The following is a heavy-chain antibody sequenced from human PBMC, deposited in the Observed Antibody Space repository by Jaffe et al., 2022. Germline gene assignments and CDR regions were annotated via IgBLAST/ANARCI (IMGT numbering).Heavy chain of an antibody. CDR3: ARGTDYDYIWGSYRVSCAFDI. V-gene: IGHV3-21*01. J-gene: IGHJ3*02. D-gene: IGHD3-16*02. Sequence: EVQLVESGGGLVKPGGSLRLSCAASGFTFSSYTMNWVRQAPGKGLEWVSSITSSSSDISYADSVKGRFTISRDNAKNSLYLQMNGLRAEDTAVYYCARGTDYDYIWGSYRVSCAFDIWGQGTMVTVSS. CDR1: GFTFSSYT. CDR2: ITSSSSDI.